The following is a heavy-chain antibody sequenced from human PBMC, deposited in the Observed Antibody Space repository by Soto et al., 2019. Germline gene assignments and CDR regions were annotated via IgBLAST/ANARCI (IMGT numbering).Heavy chain of an antibody. D-gene: IGHD2-2*01. J-gene: IGHJ5*02. V-gene: IGHV1-18*01. Sequence: ASVKVSCKASGYTFTSYGISWVRQAPGQGLEWMGWISAYNGNTNYAQKLQGRVTMTTDTSTSTAYMELRSLRSDDTAVYYCARDAVVIVVVPAAIGIDPRGQGTLVTVSS. CDR2: ISAYNGNT. CDR3: ARDAVVIVVVPAAIGIDP. CDR1: GYTFTSYG.